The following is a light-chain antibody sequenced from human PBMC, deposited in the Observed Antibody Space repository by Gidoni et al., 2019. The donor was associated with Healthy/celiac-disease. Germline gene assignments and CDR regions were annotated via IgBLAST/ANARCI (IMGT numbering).Light chain of an antibody. CDR1: QSVSSSY. V-gene: IGKV3-20*01. J-gene: IGKJ2*01. CDR3: QQYCSSSYT. CDR2: GSS. Sequence: ETALTQSHGTLPLSPGERATLTCRASQSVSSSYLRWYQQNPGQAPRPLNYGSSSRATGIPDRLSSSGSGTVFTLTSSILVPEDLAVYYCQQYCSSSYTFGQGTKLEIK.